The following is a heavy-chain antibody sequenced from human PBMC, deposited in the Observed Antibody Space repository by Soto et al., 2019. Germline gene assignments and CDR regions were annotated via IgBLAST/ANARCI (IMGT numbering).Heavy chain of an antibody. CDR3: AKGDYGGNSHTFDI. Sequence: QVQLVESGGGVVQPGRSLRLSCAASGFTFSGYGMHWVRQAPGKGLERVAVISYDGSNKYYADSVKGRLTISRDNSQNTLYLKMNSLRAEDTAVYYCAKGDYGGNSHTFDIWGQGTMVTVSS. V-gene: IGHV3-30*18. J-gene: IGHJ3*02. CDR1: GFTFSGYG. D-gene: IGHD4-17*01. CDR2: ISYDGSNK.